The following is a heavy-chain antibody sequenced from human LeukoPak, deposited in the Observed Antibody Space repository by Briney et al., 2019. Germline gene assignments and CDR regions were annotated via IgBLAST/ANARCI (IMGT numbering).Heavy chain of an antibody. Sequence: GALRLSCAASGFSFSTYSMNWVRQAPGKRPELVSSNISSSGYIYYGDSVKGRFTISRDNAKNSLYLQMNSLRVEDTAVYFCTVDTDYFEGLGFPRPALNDYWGQGTLVTVSS. D-gene: IGHD3-22*01. J-gene: IGHJ4*02. CDR2: NISSSGYI. CDR3: TVDTDYFEGLGFPRPALNDY. V-gene: IGHV3-21*01. CDR1: GFSFSTYS.